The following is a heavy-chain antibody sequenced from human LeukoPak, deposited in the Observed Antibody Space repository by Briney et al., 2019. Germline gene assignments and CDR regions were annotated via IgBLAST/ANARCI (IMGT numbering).Heavy chain of an antibody. CDR2: IKSKTDGRTT. CDR3: TTIVTVVPNY. D-gene: IGHD4-23*01. V-gene: IGHV3-15*01. Sequence: PGGSLRLSCAASGFTFSNAWMSWVRQAPGKGLEWVGRIKSKTDGRTTDYAAPVKGGFTISRDDSKNTLYLQMNSLKTADTAVYYCTTIVTVVPNYWGQGTLVTVSS. J-gene: IGHJ4*02. CDR1: GFTFSNAW.